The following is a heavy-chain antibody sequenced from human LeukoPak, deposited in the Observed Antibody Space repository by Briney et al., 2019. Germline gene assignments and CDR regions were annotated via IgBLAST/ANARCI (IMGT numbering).Heavy chain of an antibody. J-gene: IGHJ4*02. CDR1: GGTFSSYA. CDR2: IIPIFGTA. V-gene: IGHV1-69*13. Sequence: SVKVSCKASGGTFSSYAISWVRQAPGQGLEWMGGIIPIFGTANYAQKFQGRVTITADESTSKAHMELSSQRSEDTAVYYCARGEGALGSGSFFDYWGQGTLVTVSS. CDR3: ARGEGALGSGSFFDY. D-gene: IGHD3-10*01.